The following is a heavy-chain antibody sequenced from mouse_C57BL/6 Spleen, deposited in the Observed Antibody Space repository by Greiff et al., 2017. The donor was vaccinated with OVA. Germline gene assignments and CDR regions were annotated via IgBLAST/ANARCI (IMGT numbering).Heavy chain of an antibody. D-gene: IGHD1-1*01. Sequence: VQLQQSGAELVRPGASVTLSCKASGYTFTDYEMHWVKQTPVHGLEWIGAIDPETGGTAYNQKFKGKAILTADKSSSTAYMELRSLTSEDSAVYYCTSFFHYGSNYWGQGTTLTVSS. J-gene: IGHJ2*01. CDR2: IDPETGGT. CDR1: GYTFTDYE. CDR3: TSFFHYGSNY. V-gene: IGHV1-15*01.